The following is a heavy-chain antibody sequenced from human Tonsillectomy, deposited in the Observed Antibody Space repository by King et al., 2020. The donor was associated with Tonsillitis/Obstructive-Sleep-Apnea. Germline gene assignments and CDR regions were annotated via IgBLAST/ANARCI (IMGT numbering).Heavy chain of an antibody. D-gene: IGHD3-10*01. Sequence: QLVQSGPEVRKPGSSVKLSCKASGGTSSSHALSWVRLAPGQGLHWMGGITPMFGPSRYAQNFQDRLTITADESTTTAYMELSRLRSDEPAVYYWASPGFYYGSGSSSWFDSWGQGTLVTVSS. J-gene: IGHJ5*01. CDR1: GGTSSSHA. V-gene: IGHV1-69*01. CDR2: ITPMFGPS. CDR3: ASPGFYYGSGSSSWFDS.